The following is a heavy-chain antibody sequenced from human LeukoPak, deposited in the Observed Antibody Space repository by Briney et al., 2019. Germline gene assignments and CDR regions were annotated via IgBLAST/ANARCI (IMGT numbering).Heavy chain of an antibody. D-gene: IGHD5-18*01. CDR3: AKGSAAAGYSYGNDY. V-gene: IGHV3-23*01. CDR1: GFTFISCA. J-gene: IGHJ4*02. Sequence: GGSQRLSCVASGFTFISCAMSWVRQAPGKGLEWVSGISGSGGITYYADSVKGRFTISRDNSENRLYLQMNSLRAEDTAVYYCAKGSAAAGYSYGNDYWGQGTLVTVSS. CDR2: ISGSGGIT.